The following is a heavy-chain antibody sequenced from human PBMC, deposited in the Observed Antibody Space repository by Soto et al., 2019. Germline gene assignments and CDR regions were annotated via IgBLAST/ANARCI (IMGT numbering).Heavy chain of an antibody. V-gene: IGHV4-59*01. CDR3: ASSGPSSTAAQPPLYYYYGMDV. J-gene: IGHJ6*02. Sequence: PSETLSLTCTVSGGSISSYYWSWIRQPPGKGLEWIGYIYYSGSTNYNPSLKSRVTISVDTSKNQFSLKLSSVTAAGTAVYYCASSGPSSTAAQPPLYYYYGMDVWGQGTTVTVSS. CDR2: IYYSGST. CDR1: GGSISSYY. D-gene: IGHD6-13*01.